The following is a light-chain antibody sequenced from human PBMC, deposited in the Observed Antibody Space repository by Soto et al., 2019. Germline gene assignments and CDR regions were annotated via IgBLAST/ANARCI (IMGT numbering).Light chain of an antibody. V-gene: IGKV3-20*01. CDR3: QHYRVSPEYT. CDR2: GAS. CDR1: QSVSSSS. Sequence: EIVLTQSPGTLSLSPGQRATLSCRASQSVSSSSLAWYQQRPGQAPRLLIYGASRRATGIPDRFSGSGSGTDFTLTSSRLEPEDFAVYYCQHYRVSPEYTFGQGTKLEIK. J-gene: IGKJ2*01.